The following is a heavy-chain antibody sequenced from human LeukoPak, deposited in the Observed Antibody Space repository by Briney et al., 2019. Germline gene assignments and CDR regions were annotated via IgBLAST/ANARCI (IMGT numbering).Heavy chain of an antibody. J-gene: IGHJ4*02. D-gene: IGHD4-17*01. CDR3: AGSYGDYHDRFDY. CDR2: ISKSGSTI. Sequence: GGSLRLSCAASGLIFSNFEMNWVRQAPGKGLEWISYISKSGSTIYYADSVKGRFTISRDNAKSSLHLQMNRLRVGDSAVYYCAGSYGDYHDRFDYWGQGTLVTVSS. CDR1: GLIFSNFE. V-gene: IGHV3-48*03.